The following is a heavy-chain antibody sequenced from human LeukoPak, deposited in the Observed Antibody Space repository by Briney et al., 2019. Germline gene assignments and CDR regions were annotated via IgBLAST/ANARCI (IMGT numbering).Heavy chain of an antibody. CDR3: ARETYYDSSGYYP. V-gene: IGHV4-59*12. CDR1: GGSISSYY. Sequence: SETLSLTCTVSGGSISSYYWSWIRQPPGKGLEWIGYIYYSGSTNYNPSLKSRVTMSVDTSKNQFSLKLSSVTAADTAVYYCARETYYDSSGYYPWGQGTLVTVSS. CDR2: IYYSGST. D-gene: IGHD3-22*01. J-gene: IGHJ5*02.